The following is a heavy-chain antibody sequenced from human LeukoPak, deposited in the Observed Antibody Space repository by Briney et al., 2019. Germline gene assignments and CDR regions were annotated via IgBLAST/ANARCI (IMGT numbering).Heavy chain of an antibody. V-gene: IGHV3-49*03. CDR1: GFTFGDYG. CDR3: ARVSRGGITASWFDP. J-gene: IGHJ5*02. CDR2: IRSNTYGGST. D-gene: IGHD6-13*01. Sequence: GGSLRLSCEGSGFTFGDYGVGWFRQAPGKGLQWVTSIRSNTYGGSTEYVPSVKGRFTISSDDSNSIAYLQMNSLKAEDTAIYYCARVSRGGITASWFDPWGQGTLVTVSS.